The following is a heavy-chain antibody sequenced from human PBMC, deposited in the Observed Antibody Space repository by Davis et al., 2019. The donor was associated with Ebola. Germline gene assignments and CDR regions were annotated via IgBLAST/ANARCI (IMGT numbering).Heavy chain of an antibody. CDR2: INSASTYL. CDR3: VKVGQMKWNFRYAMDV. CDR1: GFTFSAYS. D-gene: IGHD1-7*01. Sequence: GGSLRLSCAASGFTFSAYSMAWVRQAPGKGLEWVSAINSASTYLYYIDSVKGRFIISRDNSKNMLYLQMNSLRAEDTAVYYCVKVGQMKWNFRYAMDVWGQGTTVTVSS. J-gene: IGHJ6*02. V-gene: IGHV3-21*01.